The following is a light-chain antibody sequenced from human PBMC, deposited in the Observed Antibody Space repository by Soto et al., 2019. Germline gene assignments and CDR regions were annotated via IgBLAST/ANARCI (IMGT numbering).Light chain of an antibody. V-gene: IGLV2-8*01. Sequence: QSALTQPPSASGSFGQSVTIFFTGTSSDVGGYNHVSWYQQHPGKAPKLMIYEVSERPSGVPDRFSGSKPGNTASLTVSGLQADDEADYYCSSYSGTNYHYVFGTGTKVTVL. CDR2: EVS. CDR1: SSDVGGYNH. J-gene: IGLJ1*01. CDR3: SSYSGTNYHYV.